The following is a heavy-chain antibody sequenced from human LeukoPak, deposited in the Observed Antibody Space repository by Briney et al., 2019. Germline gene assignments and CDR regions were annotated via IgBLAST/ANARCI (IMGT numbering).Heavy chain of an antibody. Sequence: PSETLSLTCTVPGGSISRYYWSWVRHPAGKGLEWIGRIYTSGGTDYNPSLTSRVAISVEASKKQFSLMLSSMTSAATTVYYSAKDLNWYSGYLFDYWGQGTLVTVSS. CDR3: AKDLNWYSGYLFDY. V-gene: IGHV4-4*07. CDR2: IYTSGGT. CDR1: GGSISRYY. J-gene: IGHJ4*02. D-gene: IGHD5-12*01.